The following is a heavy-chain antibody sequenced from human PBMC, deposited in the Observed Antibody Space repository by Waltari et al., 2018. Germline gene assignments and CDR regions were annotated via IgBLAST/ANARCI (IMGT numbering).Heavy chain of an antibody. D-gene: IGHD3-9*01. CDR2: IYSGGST. J-gene: IGHJ4*02. CDR1: RFTVSSNY. V-gene: IGHV3-53*01. CDR3: ARATPLRYFDSYYFDY. Sequence: EVQLVESGGGLIQPGGSLRLSCAASRFTVSSNYMSWVRQAPGKGLEWVSVIYSGGSTYYADSVKGRFTISRDNSKNTLYLQMNSLRAEDTAVYYCARATPLRYFDSYYFDYWGQGTLVTVSS.